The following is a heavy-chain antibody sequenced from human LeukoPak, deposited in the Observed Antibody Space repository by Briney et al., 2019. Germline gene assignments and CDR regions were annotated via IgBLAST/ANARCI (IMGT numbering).Heavy chain of an antibody. CDR3: ARVPKSSPPFDY. CDR2: IYHSGST. CDR1: GGSISSGGYY. J-gene: IGHJ4*02. V-gene: IGHV4-30-2*01. Sequence: PSQTLSLTCTVSGGSISSGGYYWSWIRQPPGKGLEWIGYIYHSGSTYYNPSLKSRVTISVDRSKNQFSLKLSSVTAADTAVYYCARVPKSSPPFDYWGQGTLVTVSS. D-gene: IGHD6-6*01.